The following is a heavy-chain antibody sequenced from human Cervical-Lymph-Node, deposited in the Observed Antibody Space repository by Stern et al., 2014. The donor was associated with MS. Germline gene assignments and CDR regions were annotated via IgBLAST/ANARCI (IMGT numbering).Heavy chain of an antibody. CDR2: IYHGEPET. Sequence: VQLVQSGAELMRPGESLKISCKGAGFKFRIYWIAWVRQMPGKGLEWMGIIYHGEPETRYSPSVQGQVTMSADKSTSTACLQWSSLNASDTAMYFCARQTTAWASDVWGQGTLVTVSS. D-gene: IGHD1-14*01. V-gene: IGHV5-51*01. CDR3: ARQTTAWASDV. CDR1: GFKFRIYW. J-gene: IGHJ4*02.